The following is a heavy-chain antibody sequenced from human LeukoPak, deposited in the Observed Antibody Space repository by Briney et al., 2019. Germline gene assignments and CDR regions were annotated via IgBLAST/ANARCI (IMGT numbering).Heavy chain of an antibody. CDR3: ARGFDYYASGSPYYCDY. J-gene: IGHJ4*02. CDR2: ISSSSSNI. Sequence: GGSLRLSCAASGFTFSTYSMNWVRQAPGKGLEWVSYISSSSSNIYYADSVRGRFTISRDNAKNSLYLQMNSLKDEDTAVYYCARGFDYYASGSPYYCDYWGQGTLVTVSS. CDR1: GFTFSTYS. D-gene: IGHD3-10*01. V-gene: IGHV3-48*02.